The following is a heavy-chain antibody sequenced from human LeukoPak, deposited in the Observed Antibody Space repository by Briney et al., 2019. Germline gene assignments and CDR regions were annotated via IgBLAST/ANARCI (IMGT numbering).Heavy chain of an antibody. Sequence: PGGSLRLSCAASGFTFSSYSMNWVRQAPGKGLEWVSYISSSSTIYYADSVKGRFTISRDNAKNSLYLQMNSLRDEDTAVYYCARAKYFDYWGQGTLVTVSS. CDR2: ISSSSTI. CDR1: GFTFSSYS. V-gene: IGHV3-48*02. CDR3: ARAKYFDY. J-gene: IGHJ4*02.